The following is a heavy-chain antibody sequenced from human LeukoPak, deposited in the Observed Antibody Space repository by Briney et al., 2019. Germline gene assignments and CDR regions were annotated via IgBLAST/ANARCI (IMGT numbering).Heavy chain of an antibody. CDR3: TRHEESSGWYGYYFDY. V-gene: IGHV3-73*01. CDR2: IRSKANSYAT. CDR1: GFTFNGSA. D-gene: IGHD6-19*01. J-gene: IGHJ4*02. Sequence: PGGSLRLSCAASGFTFNGSAMHWVRQASGKGLEWVGRIRSKANSYATAYAASVKGRFTISRDDSKNTAYLQMDSLKTEDTAVYYCTRHEESSGWYGYYFDYWGQGTLVTVSS.